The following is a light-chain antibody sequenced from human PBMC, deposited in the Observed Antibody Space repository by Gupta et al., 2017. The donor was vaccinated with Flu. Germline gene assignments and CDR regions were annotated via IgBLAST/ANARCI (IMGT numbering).Light chain of an antibody. Sequence: SYELTHPPSLSVSPGQTAKITCSGDTLSNQYTYWYQQKPGPAPVLVIFKDTERPSGIPERFSGSNSGTTVTLTISGVQAEDEADYYCQSADNSGTYVVFGGGTRLTV. J-gene: IGLJ3*02. V-gene: IGLV3-25*03. CDR1: TLSNQY. CDR3: QSADNSGTYVV. CDR2: KDT.